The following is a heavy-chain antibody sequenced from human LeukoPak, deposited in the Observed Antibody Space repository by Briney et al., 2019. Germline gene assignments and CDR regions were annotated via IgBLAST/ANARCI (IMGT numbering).Heavy chain of an antibody. CDR3: VKEPGRITIFGVVIRIRYFDY. J-gene: IGHJ4*02. V-gene: IGHV3-23*01. CDR1: GFSFGNYA. D-gene: IGHD3-3*01. CDR2: ISGTGGAR. Sequence: PGGSLRLSCVASGFSFGNYAMSWVRQAPGKGLQWVSQISGTGGARWYAGFARDRLTISRDNSKKTLYLQMSGLRVEDTAMYYCVKEPGRITIFGVVIRIRYFDYWGQGTLVTVSS.